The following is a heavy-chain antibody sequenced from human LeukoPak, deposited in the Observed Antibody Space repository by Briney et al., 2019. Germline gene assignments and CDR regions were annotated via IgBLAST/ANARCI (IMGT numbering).Heavy chain of an antibody. CDR3: ARIEWERLGRAFDI. J-gene: IGHJ3*02. Sequence: GGSLRLSCAASGFTVSENYMTWVRQAPGKGLEWVSSIYSAGATHYAESVKGRFTISRDHSKNTLYLQMNSLRAEDMAVYYCARIEWERLGRAFDIWGQGTMVTVSS. V-gene: IGHV3-53*01. CDR1: GFTVSENY. D-gene: IGHD1-26*01. CDR2: IYSAGAT.